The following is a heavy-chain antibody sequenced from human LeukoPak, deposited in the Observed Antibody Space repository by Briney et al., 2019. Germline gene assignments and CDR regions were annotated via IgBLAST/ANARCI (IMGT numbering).Heavy chain of an antibody. J-gene: IGHJ4*02. CDR1: GFTVSSNY. V-gene: IGHV3-53*01. Sequence: GGSLRLSCAASGFTVSSNYMSWVRQAPGKGLEWVSVIYSGGSTYYADSVKGRFTISRDNSKNTLYLQMNSLRAEDTAVYYCARAVGGYDLTFDYWGQGTLVTVPS. D-gene: IGHD5-12*01. CDR3: ARAVGGYDLTFDY. CDR2: IYSGGST.